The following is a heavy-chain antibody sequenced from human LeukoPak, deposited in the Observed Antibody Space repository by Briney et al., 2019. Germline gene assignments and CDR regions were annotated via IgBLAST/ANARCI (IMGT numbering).Heavy chain of an antibody. J-gene: IGHJ3*02. CDR2: VNWNGGDK. CDR1: GFTFSSYS. V-gene: IGHV3-20*04. D-gene: IGHD2-15*01. Sequence: PGGSLRLSCAASGFTFSSYSMNWVRQAPGKGLEWVSGVNWNGGDKGYADSVKGRFTISRDNARNSLYLQMNSLRAEDKALYYCARERYCSGGSCADAFDIWGQGTMVTVSS. CDR3: ARERYCSGGSCADAFDI.